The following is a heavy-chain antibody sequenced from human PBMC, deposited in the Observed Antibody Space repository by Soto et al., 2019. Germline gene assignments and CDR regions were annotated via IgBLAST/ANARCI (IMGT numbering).Heavy chain of an antibody. CDR2: ISFDGRNK. Sequence: QVQLVESGGGVVKPGRPLRPPGAAPELILSTYGMNGDARAQAKGLKGVPVISFDGRNKYYADSVRGRFTISRDNSKNTLHLQMNSLRGDDTAVYYCAKDTATAITSYYFYGMDVWGQGTTVTVSS. V-gene: IGHV3-30*18. J-gene: IGHJ6*02. CDR3: AKDTATAITSYYFYGMDV. CDR1: ELILSTYG. D-gene: IGHD5-12*01.